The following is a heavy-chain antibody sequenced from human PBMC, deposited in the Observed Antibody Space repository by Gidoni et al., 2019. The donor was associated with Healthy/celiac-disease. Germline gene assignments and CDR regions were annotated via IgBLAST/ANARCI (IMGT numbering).Heavy chain of an antibody. Sequence: QVQLQESGPGLVKPSQTLSLTCTVAGGSISSGGYYWSWIRQHPGKGLEWIGYIYYSGSTYYNPALKSRVTIAVDTSKNQFSLKLSSVTAADTAVYDCARVRKQWLGLDYWGQGTLVTVSA. CDR2: IYYSGST. CDR1: GGSISSGGYY. D-gene: IGHD6-19*01. V-gene: IGHV4-31*03. CDR3: ARVRKQWLGLDY. J-gene: IGHJ4*02.